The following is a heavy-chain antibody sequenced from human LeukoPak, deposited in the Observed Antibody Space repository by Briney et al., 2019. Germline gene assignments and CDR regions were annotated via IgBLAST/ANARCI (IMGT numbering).Heavy chain of an antibody. Sequence: SETLSLTCTVSGGSISSYYWSWIRQPAGKGLEWIGRIYTSGSTNYNPSLKSRVTMSVDTSKNQFSLKLSSVTAADTAVYYCAKDRKYQLLVDYWGQGTLVTVSS. J-gene: IGHJ4*02. D-gene: IGHD2-2*01. CDR3: AKDRKYQLLVDY. V-gene: IGHV4-4*07. CDR1: GGSISSYY. CDR2: IYTSGST.